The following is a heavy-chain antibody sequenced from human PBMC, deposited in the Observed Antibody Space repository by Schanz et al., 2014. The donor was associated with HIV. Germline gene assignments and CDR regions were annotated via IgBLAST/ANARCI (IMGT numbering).Heavy chain of an antibody. J-gene: IGHJ6*02. Sequence: QVQLVESGGGVVQPGRSLRLSCAASRFTFSNYGMHWVRQAPGKGLEWAAVISYDGSNKYYTDSVKGRFTISIDNAKNSLYLQMNSLRAEDTAVYYCAKVLIPMIAVPYYGMDVWGQGTTVTVSS. CDR3: AKVLIPMIAVPYYGMDV. V-gene: IGHV3-30*18. CDR2: ISYDGSNK. D-gene: IGHD3-22*01. CDR1: RFTFSNYG.